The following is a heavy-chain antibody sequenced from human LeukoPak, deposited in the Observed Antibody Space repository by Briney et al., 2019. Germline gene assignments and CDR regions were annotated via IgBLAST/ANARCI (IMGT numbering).Heavy chain of an antibody. D-gene: IGHD3-22*01. CDR3: ARDHYYDSSGYTFRH. Sequence: PSETLSLTCTVSGGSISNYYWSWIRQPPGKGLEWIGYVYYSGSTSYNPSLKSRVTISVDTSENQFSLRLSSVTAADTAVYYCARDHYYDSSGYTFRHWGQGTLVTVSS. V-gene: IGHV4-59*01. CDR2: VYYSGST. J-gene: IGHJ1*01. CDR1: GGSISNYY.